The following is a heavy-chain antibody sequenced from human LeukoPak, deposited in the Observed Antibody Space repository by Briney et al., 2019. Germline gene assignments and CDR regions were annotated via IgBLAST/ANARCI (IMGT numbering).Heavy chain of an antibody. CDR1: GYSFTSYW. Sequence: GESLNIYCQGPGYSFTSYWIGWVRQMPGKGLEWMGIIYPGDSDTRYSPSFQGQVTISADKSISTAYLQWSSLKASDTAMYYCARLVGTTLYFDYWGQGTLVTVSS. CDR3: ARLVGTTLYFDY. D-gene: IGHD1-26*01. CDR2: IYPGDSDT. V-gene: IGHV5-51*01. J-gene: IGHJ4*02.